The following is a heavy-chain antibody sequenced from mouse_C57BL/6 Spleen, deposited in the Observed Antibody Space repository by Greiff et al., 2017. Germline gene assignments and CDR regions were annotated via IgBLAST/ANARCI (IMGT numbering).Heavy chain of an antibody. Sequence: QVQLQQSGAELARPGASVKLSCKASGYTFTSYGISWVKQRTGQGLEWIGEIYPRSGNTYYNEKFKGKATLTADKSSSTAYMELRSLTSEDSAVYFCARLDYGSSRYYAMDYWGQGTSVTVSS. CDR2: IYPRSGNT. D-gene: IGHD1-1*01. CDR3: ARLDYGSSRYYAMDY. V-gene: IGHV1-81*01. J-gene: IGHJ4*01. CDR1: GYTFTSYG.